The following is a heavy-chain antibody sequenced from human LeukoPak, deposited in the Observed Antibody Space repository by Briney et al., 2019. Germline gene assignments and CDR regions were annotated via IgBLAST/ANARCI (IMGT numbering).Heavy chain of an antibody. CDR3: ARKTVVGSYFDY. J-gene: IGHJ4*02. Sequence: GGSLRLSCAASGFTFSAYWMSWVRQAPGKGLEWVADIKQDGSDKYYVDSVKGRFTISRDNAKNSLYLQMNSLRAEDTAVYYCARKTVVGSYFDYWGQGTPVTVSS. D-gene: IGHD4-23*01. CDR2: IKQDGSDK. CDR1: GFTFSAYW. V-gene: IGHV3-7*03.